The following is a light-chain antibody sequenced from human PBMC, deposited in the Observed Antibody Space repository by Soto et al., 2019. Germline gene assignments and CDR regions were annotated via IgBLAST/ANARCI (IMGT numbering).Light chain of an antibody. CDR3: CSYTTSNTRQIV. Sequence: QSVLAHPASVSVSPGQSIPISCTGTSSDVGGYNYVSWYQHHPGKAPKLMIYDVSNRPSGVSNRFSGSKSGNTASLTISGLQPEDEADYYCCSYTTSNTRQIVFGTGTKVTVL. V-gene: IGLV2-14*03. CDR1: SSDVGGYNY. J-gene: IGLJ1*01. CDR2: DVS.